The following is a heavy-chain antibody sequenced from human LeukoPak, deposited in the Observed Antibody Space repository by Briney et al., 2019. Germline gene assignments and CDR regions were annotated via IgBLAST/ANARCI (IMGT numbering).Heavy chain of an antibody. CDR2: FYRSTRT. D-gene: IGHD4-17*01. J-gene: IGHJ6*04. CDR3: AQCMSELHYGDYAYYHHIYV. CDR1: GDSLTSGSGY. V-gene: IGHV4-61*09. Sequence: PPQTLSLTCTVSGDSLTSGSGYRGWVRQPAGKGLGWNVHFYRSTRTTYNPSLESPVTISGDAAKNQFSLKLDSVTAADTTVYFCAQCMSELHYGDYAYYHHIYVWGKGTTVTVSS.